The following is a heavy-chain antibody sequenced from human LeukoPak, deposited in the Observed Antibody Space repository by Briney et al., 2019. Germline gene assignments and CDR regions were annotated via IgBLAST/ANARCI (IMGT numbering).Heavy chain of an antibody. CDR2: IYYSGST. CDR1: GGSISSYY. J-gene: IGHJ4*02. D-gene: IGHD6-13*01. V-gene: IGHV4-59*01. CDR3: ARARIAAADIDY. Sequence: SETLSLTCTVSGGSISSYYWSWIRQPPGKGLEWIGYIYYSGSTNYNPSLKSRVTISVDTSKNQFSLKLSSVTAADTAVYYCARARIAAADIDYWGQGTLVTVSS.